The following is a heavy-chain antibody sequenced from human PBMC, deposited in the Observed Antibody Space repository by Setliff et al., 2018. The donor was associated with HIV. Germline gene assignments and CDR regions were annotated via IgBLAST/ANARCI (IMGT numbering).Heavy chain of an antibody. J-gene: IGHJ5*02. CDR1: GGSISSSSYY. CDR2: IYTSGST. D-gene: IGHD5-18*01. Sequence: PSETLSLTCTVSGGSISSSSYYWSWIRQPAGKGLEWIGRIYTSGSTNYNPSLKSRVTISVDTSKNQFSLKLSSVTAADTAVYYCARSYSYGYNWFDPWGQGTLVTVSS. V-gene: IGHV4-61*02. CDR3: ARSYSYGYNWFDP.